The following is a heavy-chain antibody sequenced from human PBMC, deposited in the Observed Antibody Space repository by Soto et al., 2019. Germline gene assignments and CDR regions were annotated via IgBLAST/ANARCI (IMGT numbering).Heavy chain of an antibody. V-gene: IGHV1-46*02. CDR1: GFTSNTYF. J-gene: IGHJ4*02. CDR3: ARDWRYSSGLDY. D-gene: IGHD6-19*01. CDR2: ISPSGDAT. Sequence: ASVKVSCKASGFTSNTYFMHWLRQAPGQGLEWLGIISPSGDATSYAEKFKGRLTVTKDTSTTTVYMELSSLRPDDTAVYYCARDWRYSSGLDYWGQGTLVTVSS.